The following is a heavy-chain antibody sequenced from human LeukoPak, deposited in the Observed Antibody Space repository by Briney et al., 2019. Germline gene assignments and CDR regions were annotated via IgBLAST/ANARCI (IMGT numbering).Heavy chain of an antibody. D-gene: IGHD6-13*01. CDR2: INSDGSST. Sequence: GGSLRLSCAASGFTFSSYWMHWVRQAPGQGLVWVSRINSDGSSTSYADSVKGRFTTSRDNAKNTLYLQMNSLRAEDTAVYYCARGSRIAAATYYYYMDVWGKGTTVTVSS. CDR1: GFTFSSYW. J-gene: IGHJ6*03. CDR3: ARGSRIAAATYYYYMDV. V-gene: IGHV3-74*01.